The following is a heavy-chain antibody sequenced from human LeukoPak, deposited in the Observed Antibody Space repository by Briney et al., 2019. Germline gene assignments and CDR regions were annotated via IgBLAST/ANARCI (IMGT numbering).Heavy chain of an antibody. CDR2: IIPIFGTA. D-gene: IGHD6-6*01. Sequence: ASVKVSCKASGGTFSSYAISWVRQAPGQVLEWMGGIIPIFGTANYAQKFQGRVTITTDESTSTAYMELSSLRSDDTAVYYCARAPYSSSSVWSWFDPWGQGTLVTVSS. CDR1: GGTFSSYA. CDR3: ARAPYSSSSVWSWFDP. J-gene: IGHJ5*02. V-gene: IGHV1-69*05.